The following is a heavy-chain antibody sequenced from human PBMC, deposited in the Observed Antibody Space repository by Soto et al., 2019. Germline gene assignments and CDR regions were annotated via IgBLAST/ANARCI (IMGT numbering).Heavy chain of an antibody. CDR2: IHHTGRT. J-gene: IGHJ4*02. V-gene: IGHV4-34*01. CDR3: ARGEAYSNYQAR. CDR1: GGSLSNYY. D-gene: IGHD4-4*01. Sequence: QVQLQQWGAGLLKPSETLSLACAVSGGSLSNYYWSWIRQPPGKGLGWVGEIHHTGRTNYNPSLGSRLTTSLATSNTSKYQLSLRPTSVTAADTAVYYCARGEAYSNYQARWGQGTLVTVSS.